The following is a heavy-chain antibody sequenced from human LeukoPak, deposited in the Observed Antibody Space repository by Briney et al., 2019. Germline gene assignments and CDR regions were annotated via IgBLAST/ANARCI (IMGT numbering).Heavy chain of an antibody. J-gene: IGHJ3*02. CDR2: IDPSDSYT. D-gene: IGHD2-2*01. V-gene: IGHV5-10-1*01. CDR1: GYSFTSYW. Sequence: GESLKISCKGSGYSFTSYWINWVRQMPGKGLEWMGGIDPSDSYTNYSPSFQGHVTMSADKSITTAYLQWSSLKASDTAMYYCARPRRSCSSTSCYDAFDIWGQGTMVTVSS. CDR3: ARPRRSCSSTSCYDAFDI.